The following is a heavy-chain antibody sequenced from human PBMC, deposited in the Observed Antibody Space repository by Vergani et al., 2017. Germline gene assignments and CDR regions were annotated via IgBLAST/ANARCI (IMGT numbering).Heavy chain of an antibody. V-gene: IGHV1-18*04. Sequence: QVQLVQSGAEVKKPGATVKISCKVSGYTFTDYYMHWVQQAPGKGLEWMGWIRAYNGNTNYAQKLQGRVTMTTETSKSTAYMELRSLRADDTAVYYCARVGEAYCGGDCYLDYWGQGTLVTVSS. J-gene: IGHJ4*02. CDR3: ARVGEAYCGGDCYLDY. CDR2: IRAYNGNT. D-gene: IGHD2-21*02. CDR1: GYTFTDYY.